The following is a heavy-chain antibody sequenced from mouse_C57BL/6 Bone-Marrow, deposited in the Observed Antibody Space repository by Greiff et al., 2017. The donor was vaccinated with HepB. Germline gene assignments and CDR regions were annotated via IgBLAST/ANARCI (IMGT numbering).Heavy chain of an antibody. D-gene: IGHD1-1*01. CDR1: GYTFTSYW. CDR2: IHPNSGST. Sequence: VQLQESGAELVKPGASVKLSCKASGYTFTSYWMHWVKQRPGQGLEWIGMIHPNSGSTNYNEKFKSKATLTVDKSSSTAYMQLSSLTSEDSAVYYFARGPFHYYGSGGFAYWGQGTLVTVSA. J-gene: IGHJ3*01. V-gene: IGHV1-64*01. CDR3: ARGPFHYYGSGGFAY.